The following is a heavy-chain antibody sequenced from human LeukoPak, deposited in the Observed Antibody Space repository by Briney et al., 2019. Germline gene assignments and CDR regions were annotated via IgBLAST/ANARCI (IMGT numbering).Heavy chain of an antibody. Sequence: TGGSLRLSFAASGFTFDDYGMSWVRHAPGKGLEWVSGIDWNGGSTGYADSVKGRFTISRDNAKNSLYLQMNSLRAEDTALYHCAREGGVGAAFDYWGQGTLVTVSS. V-gene: IGHV3-20*02. CDR2: IDWNGGST. CDR1: GFTFDDYG. D-gene: IGHD1-26*01. J-gene: IGHJ4*02. CDR3: AREGGVGAAFDY.